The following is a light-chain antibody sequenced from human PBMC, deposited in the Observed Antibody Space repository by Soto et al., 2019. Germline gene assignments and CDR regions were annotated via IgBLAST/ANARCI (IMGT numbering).Light chain of an antibody. CDR2: GGS. V-gene: IGKV3-20*01. J-gene: IGKJ2*01. CDR3: QQFRSSPVYT. Sequence: VLTQSPGTLSLSPGERATLSCRAGQSVSSGYLAWYQQKPGQAPRLLIYGGSNRATGIPDRFSGSGSGTDFTLTISRLEPDDFGVYFCHCQQFRSSPVYTFGQGTKLEMK. CDR1: QSVSSGY.